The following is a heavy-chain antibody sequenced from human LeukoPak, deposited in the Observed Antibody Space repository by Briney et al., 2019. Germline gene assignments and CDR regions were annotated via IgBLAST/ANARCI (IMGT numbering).Heavy chain of an antibody. D-gene: IGHD6-13*01. J-gene: IGHJ6*02. CDR3: ARALYYSRAPGYHNYYYYYGMDV. Sequence: SVKVSCKASGGTFSSYAISWVRQAPGQGLERMGGIIPIFVTANYAQKFQGRVTITADESTSTAYMELSSLRSEDTAVYYCARALYYSRAPGYHNYYYYYGMDVWGQGTTVTVSS. V-gene: IGHV1-69*01. CDR1: GGTFSSYA. CDR2: IIPIFVTA.